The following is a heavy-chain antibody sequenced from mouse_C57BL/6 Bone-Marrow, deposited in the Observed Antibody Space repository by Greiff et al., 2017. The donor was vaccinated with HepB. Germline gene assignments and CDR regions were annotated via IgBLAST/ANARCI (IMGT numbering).Heavy chain of an antibody. Sequence: QVQLQQSGPELVKPGASVKISCKASGYAFSSSWMNWVKQRPGKGLEWIGRIYPGDGDTNYNGKFKSKATLTVDTSSSTAYMQLSSLTSEDSAVYYCARERISYFDVWGTGTTVTVSS. J-gene: IGHJ1*03. CDR2: IYPGDGDT. V-gene: IGHV1-82*01. CDR1: GYAFSSSW. CDR3: ARERISYFDV.